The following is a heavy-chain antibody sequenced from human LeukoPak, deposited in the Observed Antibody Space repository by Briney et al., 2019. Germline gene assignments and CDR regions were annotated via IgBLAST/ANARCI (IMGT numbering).Heavy chain of an antibody. CDR3: AKGDSSGWFQLRLFDY. CDR1: GFTFSSYA. CDR2: ISGSGGST. Sequence: GGSLRLSCAASGFTFSSYAMSWVRQAPGKGLEWVSAISGSGGSTYYADSVKGRFTISRDNSKNTLYLQMNSLRAEDTAVYYCAKGDSSGWFQLRLFDYWGQGTLVTVSS. J-gene: IGHJ4*02. V-gene: IGHV3-23*01. D-gene: IGHD6-19*01.